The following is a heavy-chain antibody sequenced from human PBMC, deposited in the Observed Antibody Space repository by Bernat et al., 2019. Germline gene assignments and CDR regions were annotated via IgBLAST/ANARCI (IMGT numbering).Heavy chain of an antibody. Sequence: QVQLVESGGGVVQPGRSLRLSCAASGFTFSSYAMHWVRQAPGKGLEWVAVISYDGSNKYYADSVKGRFTISRDNSKNPLYLQMNSLRAEDTAVYYCAGALYYYDSSGPGAFDIWGQGTMVTVSS. J-gene: IGHJ3*02. D-gene: IGHD3-22*01. CDR1: GFTFSSYA. V-gene: IGHV3-30-3*01. CDR2: ISYDGSNK. CDR3: AGALYYYDSSGPGAFDI.